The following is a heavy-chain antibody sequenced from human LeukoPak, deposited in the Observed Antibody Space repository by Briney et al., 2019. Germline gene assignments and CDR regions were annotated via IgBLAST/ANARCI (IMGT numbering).Heavy chain of an antibody. D-gene: IGHD2/OR15-2a*01. CDR1: GGSISSGGYY. CDR3: ARGLLENWFDP. V-gene: IGHV4-30-2*01. J-gene: IGHJ5*02. CDR2: IYHSGST. Sequence: SQTLSLTCTVSGGSISSGGYYWSWIRQPPGKGLEWIGYIYHSGSTYYNPSLKSRVTISVDRSKNQFSLKLSSVTAADTAVYHCARGLLENWFDPWGQGTLVTVSS.